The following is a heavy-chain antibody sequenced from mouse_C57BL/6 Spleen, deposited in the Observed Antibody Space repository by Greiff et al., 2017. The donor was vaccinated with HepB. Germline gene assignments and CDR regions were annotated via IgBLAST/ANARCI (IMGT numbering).Heavy chain of an antibody. CDR3: TRDSPNYYGSSYEEGYYAMYY. Sequence: EVQGVESGEGLVKPGGSLKLSCAASGFTFSSYAMSWVRQTPEKRLEWVAYISSGGDYIYYADTVKGRFTISRDNARNTLYLQMSSLKSEDTAMYYCTRDSPNYYGSSYEEGYYAMYYWGQGTSVTVSS. V-gene: IGHV5-9-1*02. CDR1: GFTFSSYA. D-gene: IGHD1-1*01. CDR2: ISSGGDYI. J-gene: IGHJ4*01.